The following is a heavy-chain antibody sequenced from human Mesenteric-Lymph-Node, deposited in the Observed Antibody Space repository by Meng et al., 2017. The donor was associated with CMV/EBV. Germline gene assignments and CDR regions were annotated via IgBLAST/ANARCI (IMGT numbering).Heavy chain of an antibody. V-gene: IGHV4-61*01. Sequence: SETLSLTCTVSGGSVSSGSYYWNWIRQPPGKGLEWIGYFYFDYSGSTNYNPSLKSRVTISLDTSKNQFSLKLRSLTAADTAVYHCARGPKVLITMVRGVTWFDPWGQGTLVTVSS. J-gene: IGHJ5*02. CDR2: FYFDYSGST. CDR3: ARGPKVLITMVRGVTWFDP. D-gene: IGHD3-10*01. CDR1: GGSVSSGSYY.